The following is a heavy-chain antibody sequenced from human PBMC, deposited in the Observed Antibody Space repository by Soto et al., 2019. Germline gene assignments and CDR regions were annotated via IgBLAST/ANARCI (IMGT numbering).Heavy chain of an antibody. CDR2: IYYSGST. CDR1: GGSVSSGSYY. V-gene: IGHV4-61*01. D-gene: IGHD3-22*01. J-gene: IGHJ6*02. CDR3: ARSAEVVITYYYYGMDV. Sequence: PSETLSLTCTVSGGSVSSGSYYWSWIRQPPGKGLEWIGYIYYSGSTNYNPSLKSRVTISVDTSKNQFSLKLSSVTAADTAVYYCARSAEVVITYYYYGMDVWGQGTTVTVS.